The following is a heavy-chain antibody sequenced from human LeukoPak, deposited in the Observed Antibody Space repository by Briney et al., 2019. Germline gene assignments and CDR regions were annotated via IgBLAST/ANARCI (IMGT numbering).Heavy chain of an antibody. CDR2: INSDGSST. D-gene: IGHD3-10*01. J-gene: IGHJ6*02. CDR3: AMVRGYYYHGLDV. Sequence: PGGSLRLSCAASGFTFSSYWMHWVRQAPGKGLVWVSRINSDGSSTSYADSVKGRCTISRDNAMNTLYLQMNSLRAEDTAVYYCAMVRGYYYHGLDVWGQGTTVTVSS. CDR1: GFTFSSYW. V-gene: IGHV3-74*01.